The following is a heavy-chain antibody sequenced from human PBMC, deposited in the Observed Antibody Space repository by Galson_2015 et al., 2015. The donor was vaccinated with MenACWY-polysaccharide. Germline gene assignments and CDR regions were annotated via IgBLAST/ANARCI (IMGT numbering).Heavy chain of an antibody. Sequence: SETLSLTCTVSGGSISSSSYYWGWIRQPPGKGLEWIGSIYYSGSTYYNPSLKSRVTISVDTSKNQFSLKLSSVTAADTAVYYCARDLHDVGSYYYDSSGPYAFDIWGQGTMVTVSS. V-gene: IGHV4-39*07. CDR2: IYYSGST. D-gene: IGHD3-22*01. CDR3: ARDLHDVGSYYYDSSGPYAFDI. CDR1: GGSISSSSYY. J-gene: IGHJ3*02.